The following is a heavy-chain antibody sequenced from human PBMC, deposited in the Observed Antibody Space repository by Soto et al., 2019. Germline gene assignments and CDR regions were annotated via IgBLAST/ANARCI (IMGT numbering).Heavy chain of an antibody. V-gene: IGHV4-39*01. CDR2: ISYSATT. CDR1: GGSISSRPYN. Sequence: SETLSLTCTVSGGSISSRPYNWGWIRQPPKKGLEWIGTISYSATTYYNPSLKSRVTMSVDTSQNQFSLKLSSVTAADTAVYYCARHPTGYPNWFDSWGQGTLVTVSS. CDR3: ARHPTGYPNWFDS. J-gene: IGHJ5*01. D-gene: IGHD3-9*01.